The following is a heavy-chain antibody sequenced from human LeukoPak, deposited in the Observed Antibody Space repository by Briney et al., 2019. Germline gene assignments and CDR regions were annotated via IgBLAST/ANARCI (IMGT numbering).Heavy chain of an antibody. CDR3: ARHSHAPPDYYLYSSNNNWFDP. CDR1: GGSISSYY. CDR2: IYYSGST. J-gene: IGHJ5*02. Sequence: SETLSLTCTVSGGSISSYYWSWIRQPPGKGLEWIGSIYYSGSTYYNPSLKSRVTISVDTSKNQFSLKLSSVTAADTAVYYCARHSHAPPDYYLYSSNNNWFDPWGQGTLVTVSS. V-gene: IGHV4-59*05. D-gene: IGHD6-13*01.